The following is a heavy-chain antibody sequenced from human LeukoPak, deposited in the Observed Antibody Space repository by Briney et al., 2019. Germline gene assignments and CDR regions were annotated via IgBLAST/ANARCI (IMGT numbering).Heavy chain of an antibody. CDR3: ERAEYYYDSSGYLY. V-gene: IGHV4-59*01. CDR2: IYYSGST. Sequence: SETLSLTCTVSGGSISSYYWSWIRQPPGKGLEWIGYIYYSGSTNYNPSLKSRVTISVDTSKNQFSLKLSSVTAADTAVYYCERAEYYYDSSGYLYWGQGTLVTVSS. CDR1: GGSISSYY. J-gene: IGHJ4*02. D-gene: IGHD3-22*01.